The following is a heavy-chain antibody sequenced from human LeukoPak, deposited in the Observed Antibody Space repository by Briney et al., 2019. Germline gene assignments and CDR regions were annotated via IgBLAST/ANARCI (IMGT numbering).Heavy chain of an antibody. CDR2: ISSDGNTR. D-gene: IGHD3-16*01. J-gene: IGHJ4*02. CDR1: GFTFSSYS. Sequence: GGSLRLSCAASGFTFSSYSMNWVRQAPGKGLEWVAVISSDGNTRNYADSVKGRITISRDNSKNTMYLQMDSLRTEDTAVYYCARVPYDSGTYDYWGQGTLVIVSS. V-gene: IGHV3-30*03. CDR3: ARVPYDSGTYDY.